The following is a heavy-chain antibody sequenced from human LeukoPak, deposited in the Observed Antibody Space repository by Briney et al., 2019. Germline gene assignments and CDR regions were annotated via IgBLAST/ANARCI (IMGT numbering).Heavy chain of an antibody. Sequence: GRSLRLSCAASGFTFDDYAMHWVRQAPGKGLEWVLGISWNSGSIGYADSVKGRFTISRDNAKNSLYLQMNSLRAEDTALYYCAKVRSGWYDAFDIWGQGTMVTVSS. D-gene: IGHD6-19*01. CDR2: ISWNSGSI. V-gene: IGHV3-9*01. CDR3: AKVRSGWYDAFDI. J-gene: IGHJ3*02. CDR1: GFTFDDYA.